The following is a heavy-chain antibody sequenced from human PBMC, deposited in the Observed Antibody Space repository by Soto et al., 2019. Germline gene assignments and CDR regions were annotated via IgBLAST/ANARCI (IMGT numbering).Heavy chain of an antibody. CDR3: ARPGSSSSDY. Sequence: PGESLKISFKGSGYSFTTYWIGWVRQMPGKGLEWMGIINPRDSDTRYSPSFQGQVTISADKSINTAYLQWSSLKASDTAMYYCARPGSSSSDYWGQGTLVTVSS. CDR2: INPRDSDT. V-gene: IGHV5-51*01. J-gene: IGHJ4*02. D-gene: IGHD6-6*01. CDR1: GYSFTTYW.